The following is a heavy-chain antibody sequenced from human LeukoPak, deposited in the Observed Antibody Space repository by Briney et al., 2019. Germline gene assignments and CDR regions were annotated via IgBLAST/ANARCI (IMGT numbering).Heavy chain of an antibody. CDR2: IYYSGNT. V-gene: IGHV4-39*01. CDR1: GGSISGSSYY. J-gene: IGHJ4*02. D-gene: IGHD1-1*01. CDR3: ARVGDWNDLVY. Sequence: SETLSLTCTISGGSISGSSYYWGWIRQPPGKGLEWIGSIYYSGNTYYNPSLKSRVTISVDTSKNQFSLKLSSVIAADTAVYYCARVGDWNDLVYWGQGTLVTVSS.